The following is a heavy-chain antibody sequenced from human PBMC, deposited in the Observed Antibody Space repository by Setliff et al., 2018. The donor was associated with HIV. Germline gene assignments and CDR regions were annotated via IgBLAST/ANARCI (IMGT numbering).Heavy chain of an antibody. D-gene: IGHD3-16*02. CDR2: IFYSGST. CDR3: ARRVILSYGYYFDY. J-gene: IGHJ4*02. Sequence: SWIRQHPGKGLEWIGYIFYSGSTSYNPSLKSRVAISVDTSKNQFSLKLSSVTAADTAVYHCARRVILSYGYYFDYWGQGTLVTVSS. V-gene: IGHV4-31*02.